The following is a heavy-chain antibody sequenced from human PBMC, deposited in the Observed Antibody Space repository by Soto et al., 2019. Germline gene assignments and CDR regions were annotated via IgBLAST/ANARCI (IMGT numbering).Heavy chain of an antibody. CDR2: IIPILGIA. Sequence: GASVKVSCKASGGTFSSYTISWVRQAPGQGLEWMGRIIPILGIANYAQKFQGRVTITADKSTSTAYMELSSLRSEDTAVYYCARTKVGYSSSWYDHWGQGTLVTVSP. CDR3: ARTKVGYSSSWYDH. CDR1: GGTFSSYT. V-gene: IGHV1-69*02. J-gene: IGHJ5*02. D-gene: IGHD6-13*01.